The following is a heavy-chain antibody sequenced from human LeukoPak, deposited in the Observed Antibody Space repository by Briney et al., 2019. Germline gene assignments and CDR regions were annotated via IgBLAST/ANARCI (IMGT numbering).Heavy chain of an antibody. V-gene: IGHV3-30*04. Sequence: GKSLRLSCAASGFTFSTYTIHWVRQAPGKGLEWVAVISYDGSNKYYADSVKGRFTISRDNSKNTLYLQMNSLRAEDTAVYYCARGPYGSGSYRFDYWGQGTLVTVSS. CDR1: GFTFSTYT. CDR3: ARGPYGSGSYRFDY. D-gene: IGHD3-10*01. J-gene: IGHJ4*02. CDR2: ISYDGSNK.